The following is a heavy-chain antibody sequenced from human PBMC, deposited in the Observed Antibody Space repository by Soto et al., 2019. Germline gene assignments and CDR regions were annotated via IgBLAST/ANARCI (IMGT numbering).Heavy chain of an antibody. J-gene: IGHJ4*02. D-gene: IGHD3-9*01. Sequence: SGPTLVKPTQTLTLTCTFSGFSLSTSGVGVGWIRQPPGKALEWLALIYWDDDKRYSPSLKSRLTITKDTSKNQVVLTMTNMDPVDTATYYCAHTSTLDYDILTGNPWAVYYFDYWGQGTLVTVSS. CDR3: AHTSTLDYDILTGNPWAVYYFDY. CDR1: GFSLSTSGVG. CDR2: IYWDDDK. V-gene: IGHV2-5*02.